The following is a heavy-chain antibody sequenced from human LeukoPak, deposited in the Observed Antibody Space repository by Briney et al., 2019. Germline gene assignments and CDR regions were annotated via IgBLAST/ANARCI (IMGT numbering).Heavy chain of an antibody. D-gene: IGHD3-3*01. V-gene: IGHV3-30*02. CDR3: ARDDFWSGYYSLY. Sequence: GGSLRLSCAASGFTFSSYGMHWVRQAPVKGLEWVAFIRYDGSNKYYADSVKGRFTISRDNSKNTLYLQMNSLRADDTAVYYCARDDFWSGYYSLYWGQGTLVTVSS. J-gene: IGHJ4*02. CDR1: GFTFSSYG. CDR2: IRYDGSNK.